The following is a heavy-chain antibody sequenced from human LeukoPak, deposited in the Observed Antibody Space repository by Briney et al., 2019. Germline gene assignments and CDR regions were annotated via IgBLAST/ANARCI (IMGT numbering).Heavy chain of an antibody. J-gene: IGHJ4*02. CDR1: GDSISTYY. Sequence: SETLSLTYTVSGDSISTYYWSWFRQPPGKGLEWIGYIYNSGSATYNPSLKSRVTISVDTSKNQFSLKLTSVSTTDTAVYYCARHGSGWSFDYWGQGVLVTVSS. V-gene: IGHV4-59*01. D-gene: IGHD6-19*01. CDR3: ARHGSGWSFDY. CDR2: IYNSGSA.